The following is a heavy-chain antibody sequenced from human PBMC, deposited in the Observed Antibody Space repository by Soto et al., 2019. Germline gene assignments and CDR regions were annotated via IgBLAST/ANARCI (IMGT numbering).Heavy chain of an antibody. J-gene: IGHJ6*03. Sequence: EDPLVESGGGLVKPGGSLRLSCAASGFTFRNAWMSWVRQAPGKGLEWVGRIKTNTDGGTTDYAAPVKDRFTISRDDSKNTLFLQMHSLKPEDTAVYYCTTVVGHISGRYSGYPYYYLDVWGKGTTVTVSS. D-gene: IGHD5-12*01. V-gene: IGHV3-15*01. CDR2: IKTNTDGGTT. CDR1: GFTFRNAW. CDR3: TTVVGHISGRYSGYPYYYLDV.